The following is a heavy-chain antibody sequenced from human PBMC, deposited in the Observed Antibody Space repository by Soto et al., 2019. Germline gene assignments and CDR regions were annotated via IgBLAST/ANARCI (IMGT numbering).Heavy chain of an antibody. Sequence: SGPPLVNPTQTLTLTCTFSGFSLSTREVGVGWIRQPPGKALELLGIIYWDDDKRYSPLLNKRLTITKDTSKNQVVLTMTNMDAVDTATYYCAPSRRSSGDAFDFWGQGTMVTVSS. CDR1: GFSLSTREVG. V-gene: IGHV2-5*02. CDR2: IYWDDDK. J-gene: IGHJ3*01. D-gene: IGHD6-6*01. CDR3: APSRRSSGDAFDF.